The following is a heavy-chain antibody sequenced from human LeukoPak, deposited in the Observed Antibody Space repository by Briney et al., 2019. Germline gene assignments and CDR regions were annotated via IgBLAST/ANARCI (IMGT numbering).Heavy chain of an antibody. CDR2: IYYIGST. J-gene: IGHJ4*02. Sequence: PSETLSLTCSVSGDSISSGSYYWGWIRQPPGKGLEWIGIIYYIGSTYYNPSLKSRVTISVDTSKNQFSLKLSSVTAADTAVYYCARLTYNWNSIDYWGQGTLVTASS. CDR1: GDSISSGSYY. D-gene: IGHD1-7*01. CDR3: ARLTYNWNSIDY. V-gene: IGHV4-39*01.